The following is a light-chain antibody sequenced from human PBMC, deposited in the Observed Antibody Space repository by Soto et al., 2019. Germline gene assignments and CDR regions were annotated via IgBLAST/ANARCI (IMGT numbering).Light chain of an antibody. J-gene: IGKJ1*01. CDR3: QQSYGTPRT. CDR2: AAS. V-gene: IGKV1-39*01. CDR1: QSISSY. Sequence: DIEMTQSPSSLSASVGDRVTIICRAIQSISSYLNWYQQKPGKAPKLLSYAASSSESGVPSRFSGSESGTDFTRPISTLQPEDFVSYYCQQSYGTPRTFGQGTKVDIK.